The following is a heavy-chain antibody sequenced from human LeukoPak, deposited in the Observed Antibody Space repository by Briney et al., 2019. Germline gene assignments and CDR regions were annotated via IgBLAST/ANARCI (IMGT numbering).Heavy chain of an antibody. CDR3: ATLIYYYDSSGSSFDY. V-gene: IGHV1-46*01. J-gene: IGHJ4*02. CDR2: INPSGGST. Sequence: ASVNMSCKASGYTFTSYYMHWVRQAPGQGLEWMGIINPSGGSTSYAQKFQGRVTMTRDTSTSTVYMELSSLRSEDTAVYYCATLIYYYDSSGSSFDYWGQGTLVTVSS. D-gene: IGHD3-22*01. CDR1: GYTFTSYY.